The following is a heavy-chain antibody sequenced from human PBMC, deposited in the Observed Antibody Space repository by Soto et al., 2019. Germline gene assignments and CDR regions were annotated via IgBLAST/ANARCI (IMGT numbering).Heavy chain of an antibody. Sequence: SETLSLTCAVYGGSFSGYQWTWIRQTPGKGLEWIGEINDSGNINYNPSLKSRVTILVDMAKKQISLKLSSVTAADTAVYYCARGLILWFGELSRRGGYYYYMDVWGKGTSVTVSS. CDR1: GGSFSGYQ. D-gene: IGHD3-10*01. CDR3: ARGLILWFGELSRRGGYYYYMDV. V-gene: IGHV4-34*01. CDR2: INDSGNI. J-gene: IGHJ6*03.